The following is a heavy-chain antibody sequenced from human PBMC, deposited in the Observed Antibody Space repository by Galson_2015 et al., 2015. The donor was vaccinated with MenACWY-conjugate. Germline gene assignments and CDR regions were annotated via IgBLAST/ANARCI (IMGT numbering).Heavy chain of an antibody. D-gene: IGHD1-1*01. Sequence: SLRLSCAASGFTFNNYWMSWVRQAPGKGLEWVANINQGGSNKYYVDSVKGRFTISRDNSKNSLHLQMNSLRAEDTAVYYCATAARQDNPAELSSAQAPLVAVPS. J-gene: IGHJ5*01. V-gene: IGHV3-7*03. CDR3: ATAARQDNPAELS. CDR1: GFTFNNYW. CDR2: INQGGSNK.